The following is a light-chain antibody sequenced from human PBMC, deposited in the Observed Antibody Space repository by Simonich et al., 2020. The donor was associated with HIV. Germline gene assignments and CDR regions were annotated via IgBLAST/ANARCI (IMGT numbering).Light chain of an antibody. Sequence: DIVMTQSPDSLAVSLGERATINCKSSQSVLYSSNNKNYLAWYQQKPGQPPKLLIYWAYTREAGVPDRFSGSGSGTDFTLTISSLQAEDVAVYYCQQYYITPWTFGQGTKVEIK. CDR2: WAY. CDR1: QSVLYSSNNKNY. CDR3: QQYYITPWT. J-gene: IGKJ1*01. V-gene: IGKV4-1*01.